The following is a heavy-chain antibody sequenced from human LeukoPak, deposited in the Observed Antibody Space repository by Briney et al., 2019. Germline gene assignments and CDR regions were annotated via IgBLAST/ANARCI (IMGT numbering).Heavy chain of an antibody. J-gene: IGHJ4*02. Sequence: GASLRLSCAASGFTFTNAWMSWVRQAPGKGLEWVGRIKGKTDGGTTDYAAPVKGRFSISRDDSQNMLYLQMNSLKTEDTAVYYCTTVGGIMVFPFDYWGQGTPVTVSS. V-gene: IGHV3-15*05. D-gene: IGHD2-8*01. CDR3: TTVGGIMVFPFDY. CDR1: GFTFTNAW. CDR2: IKGKTDGGTT.